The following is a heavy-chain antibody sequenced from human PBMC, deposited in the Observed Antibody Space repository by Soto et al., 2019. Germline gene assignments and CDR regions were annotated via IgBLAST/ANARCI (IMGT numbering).Heavy chain of an antibody. Sequence: GETLKISCKGSGYSFTSYWISWVRQMPGKGLEWMGRIDPSDSYTNYSPSFQGHVTISADKSISTAYLQWSSLKASDTAMYYCAREGGGSYFFWFDYWGQGTLVTVSS. CDR1: GYSFTSYW. V-gene: IGHV5-10-1*01. J-gene: IGHJ4*02. D-gene: IGHD1-26*01. CDR2: IDPSDSYT. CDR3: AREGGGSYFFWFDY.